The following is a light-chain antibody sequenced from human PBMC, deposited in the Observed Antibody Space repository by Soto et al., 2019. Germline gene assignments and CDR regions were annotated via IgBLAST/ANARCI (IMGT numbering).Light chain of an antibody. V-gene: IGLV2-14*01. CDR3: SSYTSSNTLV. CDR1: SSDVGDYDY. CDR2: EVN. Sequence: QPVLTQPASVSGSPGQSITISCTGTSSDVGDYDYVSWYQQHPGKAPKLMIYEVNIRPSGVSNRFSGSKSGNTASLTISGLQAEDEADYYCSSYTSSNTLVFGGGTKLTVL. J-gene: IGLJ3*02.